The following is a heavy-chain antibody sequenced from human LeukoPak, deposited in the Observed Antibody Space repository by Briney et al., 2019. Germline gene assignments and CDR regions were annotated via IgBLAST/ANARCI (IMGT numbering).Heavy chain of an antibody. V-gene: IGHV3-23*01. CDR1: GFTFSSYG. CDR3: VGYYYGSGSFIY. D-gene: IGHD3-10*01. J-gene: IGHJ4*02. Sequence: GGSLRLSCAASGFTFSSYGMSWVRQAPGKGLEWVSGIGNNGDSTHYADSVMGRFTISRDNSKSTLYLQMNSLRAEDTAVYYCVGYYYGSGSFIYWGQGTLVTVSS. CDR2: IGNNGDST.